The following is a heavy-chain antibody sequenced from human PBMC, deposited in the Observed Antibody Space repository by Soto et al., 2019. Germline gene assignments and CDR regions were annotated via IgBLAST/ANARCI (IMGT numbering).Heavy chain of an antibody. J-gene: IGHJ4*02. CDR1: GFTFSDHY. V-gene: IGHV3-73*01. Sequence: PGGSLRLSCAASGFTFSDHYMDWVRQAPGKGLEWVGRIRSKANSYATAYAASVKGRFTISRDDSKNTAYLQMNSLKTEDTAVYYCTRLSMGTRTSSFDYWGQGTLVTVSS. CDR3: TRLSMGTRTSSFDY. CDR2: IRSKANSYAT. D-gene: IGHD3-3*02.